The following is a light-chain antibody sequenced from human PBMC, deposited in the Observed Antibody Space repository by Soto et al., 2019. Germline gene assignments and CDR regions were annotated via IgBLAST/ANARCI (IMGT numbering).Light chain of an antibody. CDR3: SSYAGSNNFV. Sequence: QSVLTQPPSASGSPGQSVTISCTGTSSDIGAYIYVSWYQQHPGKAPKLMISEVSRRPSRVPERFSGSKSGNTASLTVSGLQADDEAHYYCSSYAGSNNFVFGTGTKVTVL. J-gene: IGLJ1*01. CDR2: EVS. CDR1: SSDIGAYIY. V-gene: IGLV2-8*01.